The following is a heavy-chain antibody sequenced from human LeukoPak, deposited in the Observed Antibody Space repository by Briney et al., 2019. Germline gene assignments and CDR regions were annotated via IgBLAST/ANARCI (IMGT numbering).Heavy chain of an antibody. CDR3: ARAIIPYSSGWEFDY. V-gene: IGHV3-7*01. Sequence: GGSLRLSCAASGFSFSTYWMSWVRQAPGKGLEWVANIKQDGTEKYYADSVKGRFTISRDNSKNTLYLQMNSLRAEDTAVYYCARAIIPYSSGWEFDYWGQGTLVTVSS. D-gene: IGHD6-19*01. J-gene: IGHJ4*02. CDR1: GFSFSTYW. CDR2: IKQDGTEK.